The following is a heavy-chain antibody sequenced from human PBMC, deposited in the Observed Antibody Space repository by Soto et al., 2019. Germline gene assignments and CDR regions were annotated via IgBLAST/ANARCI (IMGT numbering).Heavy chain of an antibody. D-gene: IGHD5-12*01. Sequence: VGSLRLSCAASGFTFSSYGMHWVRQAPGKGLEWVAVIWYDGSNKYYAGSVNGRFTISRDNSKNTLYLQIDGLRAEDTAVYYCARDPNPYSAYQPNLLDYWGHRTLVTVSS. CDR3: ARDPNPYSAYQPNLLDY. CDR1: GFTFSSYG. V-gene: IGHV3-33*01. CDR2: IWYDGSNK. J-gene: IGHJ4*01.